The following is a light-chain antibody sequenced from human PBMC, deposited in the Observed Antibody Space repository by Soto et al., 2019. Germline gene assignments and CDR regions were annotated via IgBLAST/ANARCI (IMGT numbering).Light chain of an antibody. CDR3: QQRANWPLT. Sequence: EIVFTQSPATLSLYPGERATLSCRASQSVINYLAWYQQKPGQAPRLLIYDTSNRATGIPARFSGSGSGTDFTLIISSLEPEDFAVYYCQQRANWPLTFGGGTKWIS. CDR2: DTS. CDR1: QSVINY. V-gene: IGKV3-11*01. J-gene: IGKJ4*01.